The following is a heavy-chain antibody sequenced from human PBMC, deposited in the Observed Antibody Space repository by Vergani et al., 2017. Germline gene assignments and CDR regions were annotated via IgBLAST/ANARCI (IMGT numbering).Heavy chain of an antibody. V-gene: IGHV1-18*04. D-gene: IGHD6-19*01. J-gene: IGHJ4*02. CDR1: GYTFTSYG. CDR3: AGDLESSGGYKTKNDY. CDR2: ISAYNGNT. Sequence: QVQLVQSGAEVKKPGASVKVSCTASGYTFTSYGISWVRQAPGQGLEWMGWISAYNGNTNYAQKLQGRVTMTTDTSTRTAYMELGSLRSDDTAVYYCAGDLESSGGYKTKNDYWGQGTLVTVSS.